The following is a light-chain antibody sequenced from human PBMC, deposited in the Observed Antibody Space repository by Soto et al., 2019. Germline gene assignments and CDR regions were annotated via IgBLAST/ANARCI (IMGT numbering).Light chain of an antibody. CDR1: SSNIGSNT. CDR2: SSD. J-gene: IGLJ3*02. CDR3: AASHDSRNGWV. V-gene: IGLV1-44*01. Sequence: QSVLTRPPSMSGTPGQRVTISCSGSSSNIGSNTVNWYQQLPGTAPKLLIYSSDQRPSGVPDRVSGSKSGTSASLAISGLQPEDEADYYCAASHDSRNGWVFGGGTKVTVL.